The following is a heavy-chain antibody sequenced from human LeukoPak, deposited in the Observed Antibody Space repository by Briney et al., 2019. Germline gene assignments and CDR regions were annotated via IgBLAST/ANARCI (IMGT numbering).Heavy chain of an antibody. CDR1: GGSISSGAYY. J-gene: IGHJ4*02. D-gene: IGHD1-14*01. CDR2: IYTSGST. CDR3: ARHTTPFDY. Sequence: PSETLSLTCTVSGGSISSGAYYWSWIRQPAGKGLEWIGRIYTSGSTNYNPSLKSRVTISVDTSKNQFSLKLSSVTAADTAVYYCARHTTPFDYWGQGTLVTVSS. V-gene: IGHV4-61*02.